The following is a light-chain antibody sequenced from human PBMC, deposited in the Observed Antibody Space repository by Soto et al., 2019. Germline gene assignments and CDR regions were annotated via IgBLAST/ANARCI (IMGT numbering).Light chain of an antibody. V-gene: IGKV1-9*01. Sequence: IQLTQSPAFLSASVGDGVTITCRASQGIGRHLAWYQHKPANAPKLLINSAATLQSGVPSRFSGSSSWAEVTLPIISLQPEDDATDYYQQFNDYPITFGQGTRLEIK. CDR2: SAA. J-gene: IGKJ5*01. CDR1: QGIGRH. CDR3: QQFNDYPIT.